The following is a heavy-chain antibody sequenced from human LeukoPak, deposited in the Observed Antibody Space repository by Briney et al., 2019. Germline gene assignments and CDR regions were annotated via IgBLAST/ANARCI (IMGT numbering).Heavy chain of an antibody. D-gene: IGHD6-19*01. CDR1: GYTFSSYG. J-gene: IGHJ4*02. CDR2: ISTYNGNT. V-gene: IGHV1-18*01. CDR3: ATNLGSGWYYFDP. Sequence: ASVKVSCKGSGYTFSSYGISWVRQAPGQGLEWMGWISTYNGNTNYAQKLQGRVTMTEDTSTDTAYMELSGLRSEDTAVYYCATNLGSGWYYFDPWGQGTLVTVSS.